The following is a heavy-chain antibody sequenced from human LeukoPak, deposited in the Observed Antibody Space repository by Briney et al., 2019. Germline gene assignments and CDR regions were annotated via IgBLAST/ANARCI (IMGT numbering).Heavy chain of an antibody. CDR1: GFTFSSYS. CDR3: ARLGVSGSDAIDY. J-gene: IGHJ4*02. D-gene: IGHD3-16*01. CDR2: ISSSSSYI. Sequence: GGSLRLSCAASGFTFSSYSMNWVRQAPGKGLEWVSSISSSSSYIYYADSVKGRFTISRDNAKNSLYLQMNSLRAEDTAVYYCARLGVSGSDAIDYWGQGTLVTVSS. V-gene: IGHV3-21*01.